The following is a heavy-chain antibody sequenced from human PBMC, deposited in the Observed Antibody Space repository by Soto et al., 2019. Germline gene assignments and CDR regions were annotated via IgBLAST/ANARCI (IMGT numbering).Heavy chain of an antibody. Sequence: GESLKISCKGVGYKFGSAWIGWVRRMPGKGLEWMGIIKPGTSDIRYSPSCRGHVTISADEAVSTAYLQWSSLKASDTAMYYCARQLSHICDSWGQGTLVTVSS. CDR2: IKPGTSDI. D-gene: IGHD3-3*02. CDR3: ARQLSHICDS. J-gene: IGHJ4*02. V-gene: IGHV5-51*01. CDR1: GYKFGSAW.